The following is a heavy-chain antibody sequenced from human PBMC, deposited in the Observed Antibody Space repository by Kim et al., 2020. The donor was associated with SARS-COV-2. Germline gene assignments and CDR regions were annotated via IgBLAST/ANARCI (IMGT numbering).Heavy chain of an antibody. CDR3: AVGDYGIFDY. CDR2: DTP. J-gene: IGHJ4*02. Sequence: DTPNYAQRCQGKVTIFADKSTSTAYLELSSLTSEDTAVYYCAVGDYGIFDYWGQGTLVTVSS. V-gene: IGHV1-69*06. D-gene: IGHD3-10*01.